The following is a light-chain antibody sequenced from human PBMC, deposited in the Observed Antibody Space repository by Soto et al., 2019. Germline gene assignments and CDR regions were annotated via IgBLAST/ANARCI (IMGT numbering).Light chain of an antibody. J-gene: IGKJ1*01. CDR2: GAS. Sequence: EIFLTQSPYPLSFSPRERSTLSFMASQSVTNYIAWYQQRPGQAPRLLIYGASTRATGIPARFSGSGSGTEFTLTISSLQSEDFAVYYCQQYNNWPPWTFGQGIKVDIK. CDR3: QQYNNWPPWT. CDR1: QSVTNY. V-gene: IGKV3-15*01.